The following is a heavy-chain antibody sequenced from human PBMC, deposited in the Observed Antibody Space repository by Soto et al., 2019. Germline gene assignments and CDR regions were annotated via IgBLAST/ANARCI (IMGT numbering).Heavy chain of an antibody. CDR2: ISGTDSST. CDR1: GFAFSRYG. Sequence: GGSLRLSCAASGFAFSRYGMSWVRQAPGKGLEWVSAISGTDSSTYYADSVKGRFTISRDNSKSTLHLQMNSLRAEDTAVYYCAKLHIVVVTAISAFDIWGQGTLVTVSS. V-gene: IGHV3-23*01. J-gene: IGHJ3*02. CDR3: AKLHIVVVTAISAFDI. D-gene: IGHD2-21*02.